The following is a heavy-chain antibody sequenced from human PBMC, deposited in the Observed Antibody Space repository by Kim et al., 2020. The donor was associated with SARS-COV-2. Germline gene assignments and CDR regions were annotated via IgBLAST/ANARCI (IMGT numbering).Heavy chain of an antibody. Sequence: SETLSLTCTVSGSSISSYYWSWIRQRSGKGLEWIGYIYYSGRTHYLPSLKSRVTLSVDTSKNQFSLKLSSVTAAETAVYYCARDRRDGYKFSRFDYWGQGTLVTVSS. J-gene: IGHJ4*02. CDR1: GSSISSYY. V-gene: IGHV4-59*01. D-gene: IGHD1-1*01. CDR3: ARDRRDGYKFSRFDY. CDR2: IYYSGRT.